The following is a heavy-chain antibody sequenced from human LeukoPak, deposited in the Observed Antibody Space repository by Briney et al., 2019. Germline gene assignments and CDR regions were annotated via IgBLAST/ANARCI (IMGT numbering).Heavy chain of an antibody. V-gene: IGHV3-7*01. CDR3: ARDRLLWFGELFDY. D-gene: IGHD3-10*01. CDR1: GLTFSSYW. CDR2: IKQDGSEK. Sequence: GGSLRLSCAASGLTFSSYWMSWVRQAPGKGLEWVANIKQDGSEKYYVDSVKGRFTISRDNAKNSLYLQMNSLRAEDTAVYYCARDRLLWFGELFDYWGQGTLVTVSS. J-gene: IGHJ4*02.